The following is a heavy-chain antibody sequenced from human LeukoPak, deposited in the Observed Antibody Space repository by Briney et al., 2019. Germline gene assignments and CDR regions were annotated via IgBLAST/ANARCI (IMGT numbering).Heavy chain of an antibody. CDR1: GFTFSSYG. J-gene: IGHJ4*02. Sequence: PGGSLRLSCVASGFTFSSYGMNWVRQAPGKGLEWVSAFSGSGGNTYYTDSVKGRFTISRDNSKNTLYLQMNSLRAEDTAIYYCAKGDAYCGGDCYPDWGQGTLVTVSS. CDR2: FSGSGGNT. CDR3: AKGDAYCGGDCYPD. V-gene: IGHV3-23*01. D-gene: IGHD2-21*02.